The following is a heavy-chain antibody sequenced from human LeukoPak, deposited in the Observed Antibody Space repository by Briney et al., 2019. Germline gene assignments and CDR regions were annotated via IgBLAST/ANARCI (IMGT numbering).Heavy chain of an antibody. CDR1: GGSISSGGYS. CDR3: ARARLWFGELLSHHRNWFDP. J-gene: IGHJ5*02. Sequence: SQTLSLTCAVSGGSISSGGYSWSWIRQPPGKGLEWIGYIYYSGSTNYNPSLKSRVTISVDTSKNQFSLKLSSVTAADTAVYYCARARLWFGELLSHHRNWFDPWGQGTLVTVSS. CDR2: IYYSGST. D-gene: IGHD3-10*01. V-gene: IGHV4-30-4*07.